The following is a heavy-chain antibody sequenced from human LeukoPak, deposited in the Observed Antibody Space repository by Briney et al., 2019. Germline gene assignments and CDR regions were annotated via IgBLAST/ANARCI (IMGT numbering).Heavy chain of an antibody. Sequence: KSSETLSLTCTVSGGSFSGSYWSWIRQSPGRGLEWIGSIYYTGDTNYIASLKSRVTISVDTSKNQLSLKLSSVTAADTAAFYYARGLRYGGNSGKLVYWGEGTLVTVSS. CDR3: ARGLRYGGNSGKLVY. CDR2: IYYTGDT. J-gene: IGHJ4*02. D-gene: IGHD4-23*01. CDR1: GGSFSGSY. V-gene: IGHV4-59*12.